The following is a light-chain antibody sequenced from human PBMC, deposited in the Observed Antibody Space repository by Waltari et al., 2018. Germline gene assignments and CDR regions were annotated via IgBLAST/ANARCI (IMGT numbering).Light chain of an antibody. CDR3: QQYDNLPLT. CDR1: QDIINH. J-gene: IGKJ4*01. CDR2: DAS. V-gene: IGKV1-33*01. Sequence: DIQITQSPYSLSASVGGRVPITSQARQDIINHSNWYQQKPGKAPKLLIYDASNLETGVPSRFSGSGSGTDFTFTISSLQPEDIATYYCQQYDNLPLTFGGGTK.